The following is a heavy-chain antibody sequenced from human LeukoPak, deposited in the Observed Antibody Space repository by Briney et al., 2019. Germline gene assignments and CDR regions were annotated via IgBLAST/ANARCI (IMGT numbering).Heavy chain of an antibody. Sequence: PGGSLRLSCAASGFTFSSYAMSWVRQAPGKGLEWVSGISGSGGATYYADSVKGRFTISRSHSKNTLYLQMNSLRPEDTAVYFCARDRAGAVQNDYGDKDAFDIWGQGTMVTVSS. D-gene: IGHD4-17*01. CDR1: GFTFSSYA. J-gene: IGHJ3*02. CDR2: ISGSGGAT. CDR3: ARDRAGAVQNDYGDKDAFDI. V-gene: IGHV3-23*01.